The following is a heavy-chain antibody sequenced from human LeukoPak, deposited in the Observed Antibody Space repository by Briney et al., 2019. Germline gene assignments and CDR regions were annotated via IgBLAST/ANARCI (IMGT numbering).Heavy chain of an antibody. D-gene: IGHD3-16*02. CDR3: ARHRHKIYYFDY. J-gene: IGHJ4*02. CDR1: GFTFSSYS. Sequence: NPGGSLRLSCAASGFTFSSYSMNWVRQAPGKGLEWVSSISSSSSYIYYADSVKGRFTISRDNAKNSLYLQMNSLRAEDTAVYYCARHRHKIYYFDYWGQGTLLTVFS. CDR2: ISSSSSYI. V-gene: IGHV3-21*01.